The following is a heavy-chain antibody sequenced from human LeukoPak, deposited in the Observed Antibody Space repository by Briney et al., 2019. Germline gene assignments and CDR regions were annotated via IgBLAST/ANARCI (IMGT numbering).Heavy chain of an antibody. CDR1: GFTFSSYS. D-gene: IGHD6-13*01. V-gene: IGHV3-21*01. Sequence: GGSLRLSCAASGFTFSSYSINWVRQAQGMGLQWVSSISSRSSYIYYADSVKGRFTISRDNAKNSLYLQMNSLRAEDTAVYYCASGQQLGFDYWGQGTLVTVSS. J-gene: IGHJ4*02. CDR3: ASGQQLGFDY. CDR2: ISSRSSYI.